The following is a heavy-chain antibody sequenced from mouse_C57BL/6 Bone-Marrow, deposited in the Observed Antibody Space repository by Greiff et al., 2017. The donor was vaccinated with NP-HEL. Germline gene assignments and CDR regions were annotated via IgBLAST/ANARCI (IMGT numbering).Heavy chain of an antibody. V-gene: IGHV5-6*01. CDR2: ISSGGSYT. CDR3: ARHDYDNYAMDY. J-gene: IGHJ4*01. D-gene: IGHD2-4*01. Sequence: EVQGVESGGDLVKPGGSLKLSCAASGFTFSSYGMSWVRQTPDKRLEWVATISSGGSYTYYPDSVKGRFTISRDNAKNTLYLQMSSLKSEDTAMYYCARHDYDNYAMDYWGQGTSVTVSS. CDR1: GFTFSSYG.